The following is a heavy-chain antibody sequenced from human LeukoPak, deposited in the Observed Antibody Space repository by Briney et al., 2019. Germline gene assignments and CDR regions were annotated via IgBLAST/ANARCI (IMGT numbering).Heavy chain of an antibody. V-gene: IGHV4-30-4*01. CDR1: GGSISSGDYY. D-gene: IGHD2-2*01. CDR2: IYYSGST. CDR3: ARVGCSSTSCYLSYYYYGMDV. J-gene: IGHJ6*02. Sequence: PSETLSLTCTVSGGSISSGDYYWSWIRQPPGKGLEWIGYIYYSGSTYYNPSLKSRVTISVDTSKNQFSLKLSSVTAADTPVYYCARVGCSSTSCYLSYYYYGMDVWGQGTTVTVSS.